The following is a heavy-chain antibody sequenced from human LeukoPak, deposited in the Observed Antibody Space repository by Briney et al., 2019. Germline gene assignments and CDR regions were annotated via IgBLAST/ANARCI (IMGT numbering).Heavy chain of an antibody. J-gene: IGHJ4*02. D-gene: IGHD3-10*01. CDR1: GFTFSSYA. CDR3: ARRSASGTFYFDY. Sequence: PGGSLRLSCTASGFTFSSYAMSWVRQAPGKGLEWVSAISGSGGSTYYADSVKGRFTISRDNSKNTLYLQMNSLRAEDTAVYYCARRSASGTFYFDYWGQGTLVTVSS. CDR2: ISGSGGST. V-gene: IGHV3-23*01.